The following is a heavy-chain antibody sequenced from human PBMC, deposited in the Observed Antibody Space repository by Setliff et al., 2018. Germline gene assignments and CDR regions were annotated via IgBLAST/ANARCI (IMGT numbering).Heavy chain of an antibody. V-gene: IGHV1-69*05. CDR1: GGTFSSYG. D-gene: IGHD5-18*01. CDR2: TIPIFGST. J-gene: IGHJ6*03. Sequence: ASVKVSCKASGGTFSSYGISWVRQAPGQGLEWMGGTIPIFGSTNYAQKFQDRVTIITDESTSTAYMELRSLRTEDTAVYYCAREGVDTRSSTDYRYYMDVWGKGTTGTVS. CDR3: AREGVDTRSSTDYRYYMDV.